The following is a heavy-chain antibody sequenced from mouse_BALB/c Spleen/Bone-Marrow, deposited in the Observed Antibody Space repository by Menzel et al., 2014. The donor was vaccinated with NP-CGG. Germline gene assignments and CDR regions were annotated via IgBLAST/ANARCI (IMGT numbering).Heavy chain of an antibody. CDR2: ISSGGGST. Sequence: EVKVEEFGGGLVKPGGSLKLSCAASGFAFSRHDMSWVRQTPEKRLEWVAYISSGGGSTYYPDTVKGRFTISRDNAKNTLYLQMSSLKSEDTAMYYCARHDYYGNPFAYWGQGTLVTVSA. D-gene: IGHD2-1*01. CDR3: ARHDYYGNPFAY. J-gene: IGHJ3*01. V-gene: IGHV5-12-1*01. CDR1: GFAFSRHD.